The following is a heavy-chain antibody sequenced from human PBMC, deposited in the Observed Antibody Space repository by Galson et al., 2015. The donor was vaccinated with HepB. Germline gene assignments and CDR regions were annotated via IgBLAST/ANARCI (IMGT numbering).Heavy chain of an antibody. CDR1: GFTFSSYS. CDR3: ARDGGALATVWGY. Sequence: SLRLSCAASGFTFSSYSMNWVRQAPGKGLEWVAVIWSDGSNKYYADSVKGRFTISRDSSKYTLYLQMNSLRAEDTAVYYCARDGGALATVWGYWGQGILVTVSS. V-gene: IGHV3-33*08. CDR2: IWSDGSNK. J-gene: IGHJ4*02. D-gene: IGHD4-11*01.